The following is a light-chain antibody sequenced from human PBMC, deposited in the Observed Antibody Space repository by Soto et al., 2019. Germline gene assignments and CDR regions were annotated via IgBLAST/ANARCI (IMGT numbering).Light chain of an antibody. CDR1: RSNIGNNY. V-gene: IGLV1-47*01. Sequence: QSVLTQPPSVSAAPGQKVTISCSGSRSNIGNNYVAWYQQFPGTVPKLLIYTNDQRPSGVPDRFSASKSGTSASLAISGLRSEDEADYHCSTWDDSLNGRVFGGGTKLTVL. J-gene: IGLJ3*02. CDR3: STWDDSLNGRV. CDR2: TND.